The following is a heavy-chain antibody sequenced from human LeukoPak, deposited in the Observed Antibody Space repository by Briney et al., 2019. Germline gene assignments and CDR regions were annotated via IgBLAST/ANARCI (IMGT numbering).Heavy chain of an antibody. Sequence: ASVKLSCKASGYTFTGYYMHWVRQAPGQGLGWMGWINPNSGGTNYAQKFQGRVTMTRDTSISTAYMELSRLRSDDTAVYYCARVLDGDWYFDLWGRGTLVTVSS. CDR2: INPNSGGT. J-gene: IGHJ2*01. CDR3: ARVLDGDWYFDL. D-gene: IGHD5-24*01. V-gene: IGHV1-2*02. CDR1: GYTFTGYY.